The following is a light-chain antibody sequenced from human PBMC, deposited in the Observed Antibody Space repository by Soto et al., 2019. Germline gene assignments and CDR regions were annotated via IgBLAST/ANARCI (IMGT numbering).Light chain of an antibody. CDR3: RQYNVHSPWT. V-gene: IGKV1-5*03. CDR2: KAS. J-gene: IGKJ1*01. Sequence: DIQMTQSPSTLSASVGDRVTITCRASQSVSTWLAWYQQKPGKAPHLLIFKASTLESGVPSRISGSGSGTEYTLTITSLQPDDFATYYCRQYNVHSPWTFGQGTKVEIK. CDR1: QSVSTW.